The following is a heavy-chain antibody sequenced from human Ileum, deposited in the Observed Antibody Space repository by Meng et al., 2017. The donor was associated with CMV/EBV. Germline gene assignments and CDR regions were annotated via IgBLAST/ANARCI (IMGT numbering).Heavy chain of an antibody. CDR2: ISGSGGST. V-gene: IGHV3-23*01. J-gene: IGHJ4*02. CDR3: AKGLYFESSGYYYGEVTFDY. D-gene: IGHD3-22*01. CDR1: GFTFTGYA. Sequence: GGSLRLSCEVSGFTFTGYAMSWVRQAPGKGLEWVSTISGSGGSTYYAASVKGRLTISRDNSKNTLYLQMNSLRAEDTAVYYCAKGLYFESSGYYYGEVTFDYWGQGTLVTVSS.